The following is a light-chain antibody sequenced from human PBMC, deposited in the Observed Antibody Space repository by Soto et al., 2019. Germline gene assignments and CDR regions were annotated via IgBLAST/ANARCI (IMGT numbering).Light chain of an antibody. CDR3: QSYDSSLRGSV. Sequence: QSVLTQPPSVSGAPGQRVIISCTGSSSNIGAGFDLYWHQQLPGTAPKLLINGNNNRPSGVPDRFSGSKSGTSASLAISGLQAEDESDYYCQSYDSSLRGSVFGGGTKLTVL. CDR2: GNN. J-gene: IGLJ2*01. CDR1: SSNIGAGFD. V-gene: IGLV1-40*01.